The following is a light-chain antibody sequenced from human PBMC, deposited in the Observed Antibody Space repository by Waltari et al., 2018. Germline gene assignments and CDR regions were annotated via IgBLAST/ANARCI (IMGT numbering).Light chain of an antibody. CDR3: QQYNNWPPLLT. CDR1: QSVSTN. V-gene: IGKV3-15*01. Sequence: EIVMTQSPATLSVSPGERATLPCRAIQSVSTNLARDQQKPGQAPRLLIYGASTRATGITARFSGSWSVTEFTLTISSMQSEDFAVYYCQQYNNWPPLLTFGGGTKVEIK. CDR2: GAS. J-gene: IGKJ4*01.